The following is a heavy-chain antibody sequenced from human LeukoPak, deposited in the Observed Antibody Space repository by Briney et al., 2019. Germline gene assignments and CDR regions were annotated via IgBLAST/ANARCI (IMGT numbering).Heavy chain of an antibody. CDR1: GGSFSGYY. D-gene: IGHD6-13*01. V-gene: IGHV4-34*01. Sequence: PSETLSLTCAVYGGSFSGYYWTWIRQPPGKGLEWIGEVNHSGSTNFNPSLKSRVTISVDTSKNQFSLKLNSVTVADTAVYYCARGGPQYSRFWYRYWGQGTLVTVSS. CDR2: VNHSGST. CDR3: ARGGPQYSRFWYRY. J-gene: IGHJ4*02.